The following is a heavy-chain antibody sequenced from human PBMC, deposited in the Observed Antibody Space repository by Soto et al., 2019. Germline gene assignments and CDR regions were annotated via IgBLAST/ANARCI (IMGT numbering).Heavy chain of an antibody. CDR3: AKVYVTNWYFDY. D-gene: IGHD1-1*01. CDR1: GFTFSTSP. V-gene: IGHV3-23*01. CDR2: ISHDGGST. J-gene: IGHJ4*02. Sequence: GGSLRLSCAASGFTFSTSPMSWVRQAPGKGLEWVSGISHDGGSTHYAESVKGRFTISRDNSKNTLYLQMNSLRAEDTAVFYCAKVYVTNWYFDYWGQGALVTVSS.